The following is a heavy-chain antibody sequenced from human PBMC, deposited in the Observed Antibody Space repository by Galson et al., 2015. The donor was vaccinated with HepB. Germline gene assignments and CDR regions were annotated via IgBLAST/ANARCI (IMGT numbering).Heavy chain of an antibody. J-gene: IGHJ1*01. D-gene: IGHD2-21*02. Sequence: QSGAEVKKPGESLRISCKGSGYSFTSYWISWVRQMPGKGLEWMGRIDPSDSYTNYSPSFQGHVTISADKSISTAYLQWSSLKASDTAMYYCAGRAYCGGDCYSEYFQHWGQGTLVTVSS. V-gene: IGHV5-10-1*01. CDR2: IDPSDSYT. CDR1: GYSFTSYW. CDR3: AGRAYCGGDCYSEYFQH.